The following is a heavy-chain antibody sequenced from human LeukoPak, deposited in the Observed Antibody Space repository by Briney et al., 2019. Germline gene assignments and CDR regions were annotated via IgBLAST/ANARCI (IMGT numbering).Heavy chain of an antibody. D-gene: IGHD2-2*02. J-gene: IGHJ6*03. CDR1: GYTFTGYY. CDR3: ARSGGSIVVVPAAIQGYYYYYMDV. CDR2: INPNSGGT. V-gene: IGHV1-2*02. Sequence: ASVKVSCKASGYTFTGYYMHWVRQAPGQGLEWMGWINPNSGGTNYAQKFQGRVTMTRDTSISTAYMELSRLRSDDTAVYYCARSGGSIVVVPAAIQGYYYYYMDVWGKGTTVTVSS.